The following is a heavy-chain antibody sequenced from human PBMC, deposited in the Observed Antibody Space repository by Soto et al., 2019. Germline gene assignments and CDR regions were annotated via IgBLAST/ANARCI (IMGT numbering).Heavy chain of an antibody. CDR3: ATYSSGGTKGGYYYGMDV. J-gene: IGHJ6*02. CDR1: GYSFTSYW. V-gene: IGHV5-51*01. D-gene: IGHD6-19*01. CDR2: IYPGDSDT. Sequence: PGESLKISCKGSGYSFTSYWIGWVRQMPGKGLEWMGIIYPGDSDTRYSPSFQGQVTISADKSTSTAYLQWSSLKASDTAMYYCATYSSGGTKGGYYYGMDVWGQGTTVTVSS.